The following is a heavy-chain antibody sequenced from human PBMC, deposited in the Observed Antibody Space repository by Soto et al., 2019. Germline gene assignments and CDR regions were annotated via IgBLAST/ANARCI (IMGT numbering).Heavy chain of an antibody. D-gene: IGHD4-17*01. J-gene: IGHJ5*02. CDR2: IYYSGRT. CDR1: GGSLNSYY. V-gene: IGHV4-59*13. CDR3: AREDDYGDYEGGFDP. Sequence: SETPSPPCPLSGGSLNSYYWSLNPQPPGKGLEWIGFIYYSGRTNYNPSLKSRVTISVDTSKNQFSLKLSSVTAADTAVYYCAREDDYGDYEGGFDPWGQGTLVTVSS.